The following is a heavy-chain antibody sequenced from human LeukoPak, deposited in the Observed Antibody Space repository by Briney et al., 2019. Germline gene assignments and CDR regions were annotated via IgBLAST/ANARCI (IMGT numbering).Heavy chain of an antibody. J-gene: IGHJ4*02. V-gene: IGHV4-34*01. Sequence: SETLSLTCVVYGGSFSGYYWSWIRQPPGKGLEWIGEINHSGSTNYNPSLKSRVTISVDTSKNQFSLKLSSVTAADTAVYYCARALGYSSDYWGQGTLVTVSS. D-gene: IGHD6-13*01. CDR2: INHSGST. CDR3: ARALGYSSDY. CDR1: GGSFSGYY.